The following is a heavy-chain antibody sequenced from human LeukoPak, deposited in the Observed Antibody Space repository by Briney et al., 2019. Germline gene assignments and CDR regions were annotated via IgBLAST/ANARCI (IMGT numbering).Heavy chain of an antibody. J-gene: IGHJ4*02. D-gene: IGHD3-10*01. CDR2: ISAYNGNT. CDR3: ARLTMVRGVILQPTPDY. V-gene: IGHV1-18*01. CDR1: GYSFTSYG. Sequence: GESLKISCKGSGYSFTSYGISWVRQAPGQGLEWMGWISAYNGNTDYAQKLQGRVAMTTDTSTSTAYMDLRSLTSDDTAVYYCARLTMVRGVILQPTPDYWGQGTLVTVSS.